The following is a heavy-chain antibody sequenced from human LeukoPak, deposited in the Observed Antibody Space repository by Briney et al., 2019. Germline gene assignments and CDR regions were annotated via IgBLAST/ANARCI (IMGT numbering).Heavy chain of an antibody. Sequence: GGSLRLSCAASGFTFSSYAMSWVRQAPGKGLEWVSAISGSGGSTYYADSVKGRFTISRDNSKNTLYLQMNSLRAEDTAVYYCAKERIYPYDFWSGSYYYGTDVWGQGTTVTVSS. V-gene: IGHV3-23*01. CDR2: ISGSGGST. CDR1: GFTFSSYA. CDR3: AKERIYPYDFWSGSYYYGTDV. D-gene: IGHD3-3*01. J-gene: IGHJ6*02.